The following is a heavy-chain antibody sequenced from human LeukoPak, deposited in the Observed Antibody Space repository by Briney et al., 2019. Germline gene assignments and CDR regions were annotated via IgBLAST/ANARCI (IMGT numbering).Heavy chain of an antibody. CDR1: GFTFSSYA. J-gene: IGHJ4*02. CDR3: AIIAVPGRDY. CDR2: ISGSGGST. D-gene: IGHD6-19*01. Sequence: GGSLRLSCAASGFTFSSYAMSWVRQAPGKGLEWVSAISGSGGSTFYADSVKGRFTMSRDNSKNTLYLQMNSLRAGDTAVYYCAIIAVPGRDYWGQGTLVTVSS. V-gene: IGHV3-23*01.